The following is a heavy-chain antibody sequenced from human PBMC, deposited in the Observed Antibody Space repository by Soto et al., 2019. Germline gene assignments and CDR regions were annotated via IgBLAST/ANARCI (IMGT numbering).Heavy chain of an antibody. D-gene: IGHD3-10*01. V-gene: IGHV1-69*13. J-gene: IGHJ6*04. Sequence: SVKVSCKASGGTFSSYAISWVRQAPGQGLEWMGGIIPIFGTANYAQKFQGRVTITADESTSTAYMELSSLRSEDTAVYYCARPYYYGPGSPPDYYGMDVWGEGTTVTVSS. CDR1: GGTFSSYA. CDR3: ARPYYYGPGSPPDYYGMDV. CDR2: IIPIFGTA.